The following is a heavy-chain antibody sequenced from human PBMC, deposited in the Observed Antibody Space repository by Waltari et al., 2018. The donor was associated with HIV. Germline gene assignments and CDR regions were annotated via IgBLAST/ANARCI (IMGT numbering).Heavy chain of an antibody. CDR2: IRFDGTEE. J-gene: IGHJ1*01. V-gene: IGHV3-30*02. D-gene: IGHD3-9*01. CDR1: GFTFSSFG. CDR3: AKDFKSRAFDPSFVDS. Sequence: VRLVESGGGVIQPGGALTLSCDASGFTFSSFGLHWVRQAPGRGLQCLAFIRFDGTEEYYVESGKARFIISRDNSNNTLLLQMTDLTTDDTAIYFCAKDFKSRAFDPSFVDSWGQGTLLTVSS.